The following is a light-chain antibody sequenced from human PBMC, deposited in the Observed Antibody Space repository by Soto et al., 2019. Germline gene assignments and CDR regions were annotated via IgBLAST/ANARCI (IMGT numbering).Light chain of an antibody. J-gene: IGKJ1*01. CDR2: GAS. CDR1: QSVTSN. CDR3: QPYNTWST. V-gene: IGKV3-15*01. Sequence: QSPAAVSVYTGKRAALSCGASQSVTSNLAWYQQKPGQAPRLLIYGASTRATGIPARFSGSGSGTEFTLTITSLQSEDVPVYYSQPYNTWSTSGQGTKV.